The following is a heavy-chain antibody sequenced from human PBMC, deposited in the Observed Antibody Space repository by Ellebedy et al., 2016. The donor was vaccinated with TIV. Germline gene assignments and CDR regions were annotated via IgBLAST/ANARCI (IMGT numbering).Heavy chain of an antibody. D-gene: IGHD1-14*01. Sequence: ESLKISCAASGFTFRSYAMSSVRQAPGKGLECVSAISVSGGTTYYADSVKGRFTISRDNSKNTLYLQMNSLRAEDTAVYYCARVFTGPHHCDFWGLGILVTVSS. CDR1: GFTFRSYA. J-gene: IGHJ4*02. CDR3: ARVFTGPHHCDF. CDR2: ISVSGGTT. V-gene: IGHV3-23*01.